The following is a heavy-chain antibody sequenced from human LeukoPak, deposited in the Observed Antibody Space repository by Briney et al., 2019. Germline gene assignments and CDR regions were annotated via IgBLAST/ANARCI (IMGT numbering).Heavy chain of an antibody. CDR3: ARVSDDEYGGNSGANYFES. D-gene: IGHD4-23*01. Sequence: SETLPLTCTVSGYSIISPFYWGWIRQSPGKGLEWIGNIYHSGSTYSNPSLRSRVTISVDTSKNQFSLKLNSVTAADTAVYYCARVSDDEYGGNSGANYFESWGQGTLVTVSS. J-gene: IGHJ4*02. CDR1: GYSIISPFY. CDR2: IYHSGST. V-gene: IGHV4-38-2*02.